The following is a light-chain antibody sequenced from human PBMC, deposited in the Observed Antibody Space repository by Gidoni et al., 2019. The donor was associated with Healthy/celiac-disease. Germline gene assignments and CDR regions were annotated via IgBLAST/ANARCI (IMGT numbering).Light chain of an antibody. Sequence: EIVLTQSPATLSLSTGERATLSCRASQSVRSNLAWYQQKPGQAPRLLIYDASNRATVIPARFSGSVSGTYFTLTISSLEPEDFAVYYCQQRSNWPLLTFGGGTKVEIK. CDR1: QSVRSN. V-gene: IGKV3-11*01. J-gene: IGKJ4*01. CDR2: DAS. CDR3: QQRSNWPLLT.